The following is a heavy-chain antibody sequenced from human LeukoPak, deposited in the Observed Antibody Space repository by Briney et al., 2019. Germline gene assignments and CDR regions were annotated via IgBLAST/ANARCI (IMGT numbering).Heavy chain of an antibody. CDR2: IIPIFGTA. Sequence: SVKVSCKASGGTFSSYAISWVRQAPGQGLEWMGGIIPIFGTANYAQKFQGRVTITADESTSTAYMELSSLRSEDTAVYYCARGGYCSSTSCYNGEDNWFDPWGQGTLVTVSS. V-gene: IGHV1-69*13. D-gene: IGHD2-2*02. CDR1: GGTFSSYA. J-gene: IGHJ5*02. CDR3: ARGGYCSSTSCYNGEDNWFDP.